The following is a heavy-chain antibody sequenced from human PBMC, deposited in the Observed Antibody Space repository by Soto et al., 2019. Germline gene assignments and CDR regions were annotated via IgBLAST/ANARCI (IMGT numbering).Heavy chain of an antibody. V-gene: IGHV1-18*01. D-gene: IGHD2-2*01. J-gene: IGHJ5*02. CDR1: GFSLSSDW. Sequence: QVQLVQSGAEIKKPGASVKVSCKASGFSLSSDWINLVRQAPGQGLEWVVWISPYNDNTNYAQNLQDRVTLTTATDTSTAYMELRSLRSDDTAVDYCTRSKVPAAMGGWFNTWGQGTLVTVSS. CDR3: TRSKVPAAMGGWFNT. CDR2: ISPYNDNT.